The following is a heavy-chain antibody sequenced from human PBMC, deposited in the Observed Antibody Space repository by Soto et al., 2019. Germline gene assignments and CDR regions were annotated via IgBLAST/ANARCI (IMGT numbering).Heavy chain of an antibody. Sequence: QVQLQESGPGLVKPSQTLSLTCTVSGGSISSGDYYWTWIRQPPGKGLEWIGYIYYSGSTSYNPSLESRVTLSVDTSKNQFSLKLSSVTAADTAVYSCARVGSPNWFDPWGQGTLVTVSS. CDR1: GGSISSGDYY. CDR2: IYYSGST. J-gene: IGHJ5*02. CDR3: ARVGSPNWFDP. D-gene: IGHD2-15*01. V-gene: IGHV4-30-4*01.